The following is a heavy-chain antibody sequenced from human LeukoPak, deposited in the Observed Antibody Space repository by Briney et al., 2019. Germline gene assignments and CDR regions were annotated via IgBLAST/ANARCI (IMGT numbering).Heavy chain of an antibody. D-gene: IGHD6-13*01. CDR1: GGSISSYY. CDR2: IYYSGST. Sequence: KSSETLSLICTVSGGSISSYYWGWIRQPPGKGLQWIGSIYYSGSTYYNPSLKSRVTISLDTSKNQFSLKLSSVTAADTAVYYCARDLYSSKTNDAFVIWGQGTMVTVSS. V-gene: IGHV4-39*07. J-gene: IGHJ3*02. CDR3: ARDLYSSKTNDAFVI.